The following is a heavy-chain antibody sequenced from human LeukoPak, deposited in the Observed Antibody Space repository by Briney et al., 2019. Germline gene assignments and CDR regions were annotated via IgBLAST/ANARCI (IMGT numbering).Heavy chain of an antibody. J-gene: IGHJ4*02. CDR3: ARVERELLSGYYLDY. CDR2: INAGNGNT. CDR1: GYTFTSYA. Sequence: GASVKVSCKASGYTFTSYAMHWVRQAPGQRLEWMGWINAGNGNTKYSQKFQGRVTITRDTSASTAYMELSSLRSEDTAVYYCARVERELLSGYYLDYWGQGTLVTVSS. D-gene: IGHD1-26*01. V-gene: IGHV1-3*01.